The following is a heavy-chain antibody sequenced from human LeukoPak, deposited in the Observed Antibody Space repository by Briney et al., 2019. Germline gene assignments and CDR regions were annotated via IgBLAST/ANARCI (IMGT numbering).Heavy chain of an antibody. V-gene: IGHV3-30*04. J-gene: IGHJ4*02. D-gene: IGHD4-23*01. Sequence: PGGSLRLSCAASGFTFSSYAMHWVRQAPGKGLEWVAVISYDGSNKYYADSVKGRFTISRDNSKNTLYLQMNSLRAEDTAVYYCARGAPTVVSPTDYWGQGTLVTVSS. CDR1: GFTFSSYA. CDR2: ISYDGSNK. CDR3: ARGAPTVVSPTDY.